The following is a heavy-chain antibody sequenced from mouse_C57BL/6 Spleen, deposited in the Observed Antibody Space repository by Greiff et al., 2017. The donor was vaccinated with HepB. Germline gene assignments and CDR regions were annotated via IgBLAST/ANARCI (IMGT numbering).Heavy chain of an antibody. CDR1: GYTFTSYW. V-gene: IGHV1-64*01. CDR3: SRTSTVVATRYFDV. J-gene: IGHJ1*03. Sequence: QVQLQQPGAELVKPGASVKLSCKASGYTFTSYWMHWVKQRPGQGLEWIGMIHPNSGSTNYNEKFKSKATLTVDKSSSPAYMQLSSLTSEDSAVYYCSRTSTVVATRYFDVWGTGTTVTVSS. D-gene: IGHD1-1*01. CDR2: IHPNSGST.